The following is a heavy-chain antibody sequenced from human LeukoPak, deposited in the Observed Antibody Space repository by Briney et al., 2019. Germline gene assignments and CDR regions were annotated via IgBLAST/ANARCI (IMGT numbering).Heavy chain of an antibody. CDR1: GGSLSGYS. CDR2: INHSGST. V-gene: IGHV4-34*01. Sequence: SETLSITCAVNGGSLSGYSWSWIRQPPGKGLEWIGEINHSGSTNYNASLTSRVPISADTSQNQFSLRLRSVTVADTAVYYCARVYVTVVRGSWFDPWAQGTLVTVSS. CDR3: ARVYVTVVRGSWFDP. D-gene: IGHD3-10*01. J-gene: IGHJ5*02.